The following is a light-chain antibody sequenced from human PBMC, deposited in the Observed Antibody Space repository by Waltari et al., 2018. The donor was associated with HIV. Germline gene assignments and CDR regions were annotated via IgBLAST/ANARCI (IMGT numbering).Light chain of an antibody. CDR3: QQSYSTPYT. V-gene: IGKV1-39*01. CDR1: QSLGSY. CDR2: AAS. Sequence: IRMTQSPSSLSASVGDRVPITCRASQSLGSYLNWYQQKPEKAPKLLIYAASNLQSVVPSRISGRGSGTDFTLTISSLQPEDVSTYYCQQSYSTPYTFGQGTKLEIK. J-gene: IGKJ2*01.